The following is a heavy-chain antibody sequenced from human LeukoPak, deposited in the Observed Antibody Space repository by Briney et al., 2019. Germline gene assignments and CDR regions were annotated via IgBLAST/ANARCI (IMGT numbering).Heavy chain of an antibody. V-gene: IGHV1-18*01. J-gene: IGHJ4*02. Sequence: ASVKVSCKASGYTFTSYGISWVRQAPGQALEWMGWISAYTGNTNYAQKLQGRVTMTTDTSTSRAYMELRSLRSDDTAVYYCARVSAATYYDYVWGSYRLHYFDYWGQGTLVTVSS. CDR1: GYTFTSYG. CDR3: ARVSAATYYDYVWGSYRLHYFDY. CDR2: ISAYTGNT. D-gene: IGHD3-16*02.